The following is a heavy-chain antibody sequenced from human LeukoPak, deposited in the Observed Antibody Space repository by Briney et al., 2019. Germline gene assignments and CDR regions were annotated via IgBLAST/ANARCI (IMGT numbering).Heavy chain of an antibody. Sequence: GGSLRLSWAASEFIFSNYGMNWVRQAPGKGLEWVSYISSNSRTINYADSVRGRFTISRDNAKNSLYLQMNSLRVEDTAVYYCARGGYSRPDYWGQGTLVTVSS. CDR1: EFIFSNYG. D-gene: IGHD4-11*01. CDR2: ISSNSRTI. J-gene: IGHJ4*02. V-gene: IGHV3-48*01. CDR3: ARGGYSRPDY.